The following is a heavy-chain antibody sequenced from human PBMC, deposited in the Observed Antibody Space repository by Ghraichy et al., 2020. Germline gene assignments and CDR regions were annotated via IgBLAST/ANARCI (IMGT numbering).Heavy chain of an antibody. CDR2: FSGSGDST. CDR3: AKTVMASSGSYYPFDY. D-gene: IGHD1-26*01. Sequence: GGSLRLSCAASGFTFSSYAMSWVRQAPGKGLEWVSVFSGSGDSTKYADSVKGRFTISRDNSKNTLYLQMSSLRAEAMAIYYCAKTVMASSGSYYPFDYWGKGTLFTVSS. V-gene: IGHV3-23*01. J-gene: IGHJ4*02. CDR1: GFTFSSYA.